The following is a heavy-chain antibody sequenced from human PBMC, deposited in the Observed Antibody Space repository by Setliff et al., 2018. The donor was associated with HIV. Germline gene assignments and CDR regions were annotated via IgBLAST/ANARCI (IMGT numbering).Heavy chain of an antibody. D-gene: IGHD6-13*01. J-gene: IGHJ4*02. V-gene: IGHV3-49*03. CDR3: TIAAAG. Sequence: GESLRLSCSVSGFRFGDYAMTWFRQAPGKGLEWVGFIRRKSNGGTTEYAASVKGRFNISRDDSKNIAYLQMNSLKTEDTAVYYCTIAAAGWGQGALVTVSS. CDR2: IRRKSNGGTT. CDR1: GFRFGDYA.